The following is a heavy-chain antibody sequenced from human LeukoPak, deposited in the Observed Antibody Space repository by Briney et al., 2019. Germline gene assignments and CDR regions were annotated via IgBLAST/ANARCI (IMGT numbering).Heavy chain of an antibody. D-gene: IGHD3-22*01. CDR1: GFTFTNYW. V-gene: IGHV3-48*04. CDR3: ARGSYYYDSSGTTDV. Sequence: GGSLRLSCAASGFTFTNYWMNWVRQAPGKGLEWVSYISSSGDTIYYADSVKGRFTISRDNAKNSLYLQMNSLRAEDTAVYYCARGSYYYDSSGTTDVWGKGTTVTISS. J-gene: IGHJ6*04. CDR2: ISSSGDTI.